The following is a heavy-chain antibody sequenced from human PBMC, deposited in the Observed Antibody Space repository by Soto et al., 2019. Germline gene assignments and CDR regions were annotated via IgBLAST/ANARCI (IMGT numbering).Heavy chain of an antibody. CDR1: GGSISSGGYY. CDR3: ASYGPGSASSYYYFHY. CDR2: IYYSGST. J-gene: IGHJ4*02. V-gene: IGHV4-31*03. D-gene: IGHD3-10*01. Sequence: SETLSLTCTVSGGSISSGGYYWSWIRQHPGKGLEWIGYIYYSGSTYYNPSLKSRVTISVDTSKNQFSLKLSSVTAADTAVYYCASYGPGSASSYYYFHYWGQGALVTVSS.